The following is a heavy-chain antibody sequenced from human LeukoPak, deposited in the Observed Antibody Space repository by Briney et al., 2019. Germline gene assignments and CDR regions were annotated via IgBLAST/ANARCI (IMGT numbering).Heavy chain of an antibody. J-gene: IGHJ6*03. CDR2: IYYSGST. Sequence: PSETLSLTCTVSGGSISSYYWSWIGQPPGKGLEWIGYIYYSGSTNYNPSLKSRVTISVDTSKNQFSLKLSSVTAADTAVYYCARVSVATIRGAYYYYMDVWGKGTKVTVSS. CDR3: ARVSVATIRGAYYYYMDV. D-gene: IGHD5-24*01. CDR1: GGSISSYY. V-gene: IGHV4-59*01.